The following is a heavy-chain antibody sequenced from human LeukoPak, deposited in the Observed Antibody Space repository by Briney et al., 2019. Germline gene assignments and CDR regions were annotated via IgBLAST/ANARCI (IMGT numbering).Heavy chain of an antibody. Sequence: PGGSLRLSCAASGFSFSSYEMNWVRQAPGKGLEWVSYISNSGSTIYYADSVRGRFTISRDNARNSLSLQMNSLRAEDTAVYYCARAGVAGTVYFDYWGQGTLVTVSS. CDR3: ARAGVAGTVYFDY. CDR1: GFSFSSYE. J-gene: IGHJ4*02. D-gene: IGHD6-19*01. V-gene: IGHV3-48*03. CDR2: ISNSGSTI.